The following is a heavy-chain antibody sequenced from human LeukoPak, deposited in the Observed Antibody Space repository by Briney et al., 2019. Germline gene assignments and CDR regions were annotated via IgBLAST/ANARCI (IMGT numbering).Heavy chain of an antibody. CDR1: GFTFSSYS. V-gene: IGHV3-21*01. CDR2: ISSSSSYI. CDR3: ASYGGLDDFDY. J-gene: IGHJ4*02. Sequence: PGGSLRLSCAASGFTFSSYSMNWVHQAPGKGLEWVSSISSSSSYIYYADSVKGRFTISRDNAKNSLYLQMNSLRAEDTAVYYCASYGGLDDFDYWGQGTLVTVSS. D-gene: IGHD4-23*01.